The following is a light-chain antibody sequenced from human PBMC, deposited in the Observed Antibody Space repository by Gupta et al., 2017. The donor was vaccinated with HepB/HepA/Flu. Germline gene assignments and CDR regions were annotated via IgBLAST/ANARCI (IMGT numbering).Light chain of an antibody. CDR2: EVT. J-gene: IGLJ2*01. CDR1: TRDIGTYKY. V-gene: IGLV2-8*01. Sequence: QSALTQPPSVSGSPGHSVTISCAETTRDIGTYKYVSWYQRLPGKAPQLLIYEVTQRPSGVPDRFSGSKSGFTASLTISGLQAEDEGDYFCSSYGSNDNFVIFGGGTKLTVL. CDR3: SSYGSNDNFVI.